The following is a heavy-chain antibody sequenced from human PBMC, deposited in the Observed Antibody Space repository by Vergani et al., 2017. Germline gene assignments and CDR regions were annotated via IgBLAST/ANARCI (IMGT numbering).Heavy chain of an antibody. Sequence: QGQLQQWGAGLLKPSETLSITCAVYGGSFSGYYWSWLRQPPGKGLEGFGEINHRGSTNYNPSLKSRVTITVDTSKNQFSLKLSSVTAADTAVYYCARSLGAAEVFDYWGQGTLVTVSS. CDR3: ARSLGAAEVFDY. V-gene: IGHV4-34*01. J-gene: IGHJ4*02. CDR1: GGSFSGYY. D-gene: IGHD7-27*01. CDR2: INHRGST.